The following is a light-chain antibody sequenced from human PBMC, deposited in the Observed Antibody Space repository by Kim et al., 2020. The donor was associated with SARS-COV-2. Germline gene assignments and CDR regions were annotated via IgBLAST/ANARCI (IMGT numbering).Light chain of an antibody. CDR3: CSYAGSSTWV. V-gene: IGLV2-23*02. J-gene: IGLJ3*02. CDR1: SSDVGSYNL. Sequence: GRPVPNSSTETSSDVGSYNLVSWYQQHPGKAPKLMIYEVSKRPSGVSNRFSGSKSGNTASLTISGLQAEDEADYYCCSYAGSSTWVFGGGTQLTVL. CDR2: EVS.